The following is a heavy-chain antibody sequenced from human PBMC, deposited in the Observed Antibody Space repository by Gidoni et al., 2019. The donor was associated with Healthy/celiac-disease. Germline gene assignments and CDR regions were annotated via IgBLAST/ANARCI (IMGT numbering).Heavy chain of an antibody. J-gene: IGHJ6*02. Sequence: VSGGSISSYYWSWIRQPAGKGLEWIGRIYPSGSTNYNPSLKSRVTMSVDTSKNQFSLKLSSVTAADTAVYYCARGTQIAVAGTGYRYYYYGMDVWGQGTTVTVSS. CDR1: GGSISSYY. CDR2: IYPSGST. V-gene: IGHV4-4*07. CDR3: ARGTQIAVAGTGYRYYYYGMDV. D-gene: IGHD6-19*01.